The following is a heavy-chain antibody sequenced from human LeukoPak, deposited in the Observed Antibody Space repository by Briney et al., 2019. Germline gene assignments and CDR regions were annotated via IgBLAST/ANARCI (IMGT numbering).Heavy chain of an antibody. CDR2: MNPNSGNT. J-gene: IGHJ4*02. CDR1: GYTFTSYD. D-gene: IGHD5-12*01. V-gene: IGHV1-8*03. CDR3: ARVPYSGYDYLFDY. Sequence: GASVKVSCKASGYTFTSYDINWVRQATGQGLEWMGWMNPNSGNTGYAQKFQGRVTITRNTSISTAYMELSSLRSEDTAVYYCARVPYSGYDYLFDYWGQGTLVTVSS.